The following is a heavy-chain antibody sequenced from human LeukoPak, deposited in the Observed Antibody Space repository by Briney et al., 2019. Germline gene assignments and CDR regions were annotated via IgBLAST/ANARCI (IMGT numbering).Heavy chain of an antibody. CDR1: GDSVNSATFY. CDR3: ARDFWAATGAFEI. J-gene: IGHJ3*02. Sequence: SETLSLTCTVSGDSVNSATFYWAWIRQSPGTGLELIGYTYNRGNTYYNPSLNSRVTISVDTSKNQFSLKLRSVTAADSAVYYCARDFWAATGAFEIWGQGASVIVSS. D-gene: IGHD3/OR15-3a*01. V-gene: IGHV4-61*01. CDR2: TYNRGNT.